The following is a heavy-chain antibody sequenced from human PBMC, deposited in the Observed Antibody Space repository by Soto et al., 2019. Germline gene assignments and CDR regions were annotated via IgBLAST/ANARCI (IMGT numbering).Heavy chain of an antibody. J-gene: IGHJ4*02. CDR2: VSHDGRNT. V-gene: IGHV3-30*18. CDR3: AKGGRQWLVTSDFNY. Sequence: VQLVESGGGVVQPGRSPRLSCAASGFTFSDYAMHWVRQAPGKGLEWVAVVSHDGRNTHYADSVKGRFTISRDSSKNKVSREMTSLRAEDTAVYYCAKGGRQWLVTSDFNYWGQGALVTVSS. CDR1: GFTFSDYA. D-gene: IGHD6-19*01.